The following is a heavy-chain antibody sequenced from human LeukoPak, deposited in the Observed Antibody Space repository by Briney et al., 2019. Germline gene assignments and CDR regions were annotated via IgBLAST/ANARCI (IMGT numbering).Heavy chain of an antibody. J-gene: IGHJ4*02. CDR2: ISSSGSTI. Sequence: GGSLRLSCAASGFTFSNAWMSWVRQAPGKGPEWVSYISSSGSTIYYADSVKGRFTISRDNAKNSLYLQMNSLRAEDTAVYYCAKSRTTPNDYWGQGTLVTVSS. CDR1: GFTFSNAW. V-gene: IGHV3-11*04. D-gene: IGHD1-7*01. CDR3: AKSRTTPNDY.